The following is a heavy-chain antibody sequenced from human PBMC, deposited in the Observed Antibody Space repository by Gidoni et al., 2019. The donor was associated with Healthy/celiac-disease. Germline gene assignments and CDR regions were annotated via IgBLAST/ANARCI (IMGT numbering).Heavy chain of an antibody. V-gene: IGHV3-9*01. Sequence: EVQLVESGGGLVQTGRSLRLSCPASGFTFDDYAMHWVRQAPGKGLEWVSGISWNSGSIGYADSVKGRFTISRDNAKNSLYLQMNSLRAEDTALYYCARSPNKYDFWSGYLDYWGQGTLVTVSS. CDR3: ARSPNKYDFWSGYLDY. D-gene: IGHD3-3*01. CDR2: ISWNSGSI. CDR1: GFTFDDYA. J-gene: IGHJ4*02.